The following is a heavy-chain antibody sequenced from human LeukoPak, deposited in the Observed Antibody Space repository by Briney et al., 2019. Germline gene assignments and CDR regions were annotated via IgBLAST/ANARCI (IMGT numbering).Heavy chain of an antibody. CDR1: GFTFSSYG. CDR3: AKDRLGSSGYRFDY. V-gene: IGHV3-30*02. J-gene: IGHJ4*02. CDR2: IRYDGSNK. D-gene: IGHD3-22*01. Sequence: GGSLRLSCAASGFTFSSYGMHWVRQAPGKGLEWVAFIRYDGSNKYYADSVKGRFTISRDNSKNTLYLQMNSLRAEDTAVYYCAKDRLGSSGYRFDYWGQGTLVTVSS.